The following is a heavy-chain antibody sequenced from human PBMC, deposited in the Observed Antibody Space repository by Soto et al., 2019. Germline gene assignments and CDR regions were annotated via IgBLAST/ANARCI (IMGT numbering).Heavy chain of an antibody. CDR2: LYHSGGI. D-gene: IGHD2-2*01. V-gene: IGHV4-4*02. CDR1: GVSISSNVW. Sequence: PSETLSLTCGVSGVSISSNVWWSWVCQSPGKRLEWIAELYHSGGITYNPSFRSRVIISVDKSKNQFSLELTSLTAAYTAMYYCARLVRVVVNEEVHWTFDLWGRGTQVTVSS. J-gene: IGHJ2*01. CDR3: ARLVRVVVNEEVHWTFDL.